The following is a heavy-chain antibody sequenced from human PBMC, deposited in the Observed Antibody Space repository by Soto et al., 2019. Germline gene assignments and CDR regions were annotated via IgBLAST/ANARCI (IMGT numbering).Heavy chain of an antibody. J-gene: IGHJ6*02. V-gene: IGHV3-11*06. CDR2: IRTSSSYT. CDR1: GFNFRDYY. CDR3: ARDGSRYCSSTTCLSGYYYYGMDV. D-gene: IGHD2-2*01. Sequence: RLSCTASGFNFRDYYMSWIRQAPGKGLEWVSYIRTSSSYTNYADSVKGRFTISRDNAKNSLYLQMNSLSADDTAVYYCARDGSRYCSSTTCLSGYYYYGMDVWGQGTAVTVSS.